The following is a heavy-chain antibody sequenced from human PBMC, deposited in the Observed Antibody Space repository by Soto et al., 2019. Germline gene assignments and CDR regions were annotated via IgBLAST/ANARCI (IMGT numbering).Heavy chain of an antibody. V-gene: IGHV1-2*02. J-gene: IGHJ5*02. D-gene: IGHD4-4*01. CDR2: MNPRSGGT. Sequence: SVKAAWLSSGYPLTNYYMHLVRQPPGQRLEWMGWMNPRSGGTKYAQAFKDRVTMTRDASISTAYMELTSLRHGDTAVYFCARSDDSTSYPLDLWGPGTLVTGSS. CDR1: GYPLTNYY. CDR3: ARSDDSTSYPLDL.